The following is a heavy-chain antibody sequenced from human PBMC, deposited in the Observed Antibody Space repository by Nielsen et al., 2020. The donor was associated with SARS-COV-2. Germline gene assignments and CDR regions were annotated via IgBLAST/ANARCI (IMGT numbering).Heavy chain of an antibody. CDR3: ARVDQVVVVAATLWYYYYGMDV. CDR1: GFTFRSYW. Sequence: GESLKISCAASGFTFRSYWMSWVRHAPGKGLEWVANIKQDGSEKYYVDSVKGRFTISRDNAKNSLYLQMNSLRAEDTAVYYCARVDQVVVVAATLWYYYYGMDVWGQGTTVTVSS. V-gene: IGHV3-7*05. CDR2: IKQDGSEK. J-gene: IGHJ6*02. D-gene: IGHD2-15*01.